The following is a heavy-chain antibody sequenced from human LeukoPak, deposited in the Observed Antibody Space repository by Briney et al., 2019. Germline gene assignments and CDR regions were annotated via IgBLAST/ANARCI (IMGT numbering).Heavy chain of an antibody. CDR3: ARVFTFGGVISWFDP. D-gene: IGHD3-16*01. Sequence: ASVKVSCKASEYTFTSYYMHWVRQAPGQGLEWMGIINPSGGSTSYAQKFQGRVTMTRDTSTSTVYMELSSLRSEDTAVYYCARVFTFGGVISWFDPWGQGTLVTVSS. CDR2: INPSGGST. V-gene: IGHV1-46*01. J-gene: IGHJ5*02. CDR1: EYTFTSYY.